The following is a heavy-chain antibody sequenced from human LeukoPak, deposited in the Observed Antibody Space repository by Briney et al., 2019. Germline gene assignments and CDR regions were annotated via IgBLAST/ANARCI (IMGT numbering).Heavy chain of an antibody. D-gene: IGHD3-9*01. Sequence: SETLSLTCTVSGGSISSRGGYWGWMRQAPGTGLEGFGNINYGGSGSTYYTPSLKSRVTISVDTSRGQFSLKLNSVTAADTAVYYCASLPTGYPNWFDPWGQGTLVTVSS. J-gene: IGHJ5*02. CDR1: GGSISSRGGY. V-gene: IGHV4-39*01. CDR2: INYGGSGST. CDR3: ASLPTGYPNWFDP.